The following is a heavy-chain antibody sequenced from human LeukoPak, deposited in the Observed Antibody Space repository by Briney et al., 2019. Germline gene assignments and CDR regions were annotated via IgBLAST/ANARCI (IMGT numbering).Heavy chain of an antibody. CDR1: GFTFTSCG. V-gene: IGHV3-33*01. Sequence: GGSLRLSCAESGFTFTSCGMHWVRQAPGKGLDWVALIWDDGNNKYYADSVKGRFTISRDNSKNTLYLQMNSLRAEDTAVYYCARDNGEWRLNWFDHWGQGTLVTVSS. CDR2: IWDDGNNK. CDR3: ARDNGEWRLNWFDH. D-gene: IGHD2-8*01. J-gene: IGHJ5*02.